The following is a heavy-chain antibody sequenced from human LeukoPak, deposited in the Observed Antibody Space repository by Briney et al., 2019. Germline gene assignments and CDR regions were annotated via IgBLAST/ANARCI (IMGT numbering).Heavy chain of an antibody. CDR3: TTDTWYSAGH. D-gene: IGHD2-15*01. CDR1: GNYW. V-gene: IGHV3-74*01. Sequence: GGSLRLSCAASGNYWMHWVRQAPGKGLVWVSHINSDGSWTSYADSVKGRFTISRDNAKNSLFLQMNSLRAEDTAIYYCTTDTWYSAGHWGQGTLVTVSS. CDR2: INSDGSWT. J-gene: IGHJ4*02.